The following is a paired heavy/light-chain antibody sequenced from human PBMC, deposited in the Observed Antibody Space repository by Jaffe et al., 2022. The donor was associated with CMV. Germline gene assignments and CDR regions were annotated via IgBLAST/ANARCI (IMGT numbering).Heavy chain of an antibody. CDR3: ARHSYEALDH. Sequence: EVQLVESGGGLVQPGGSLRLSCAASGFTFATYNMNWVRQAPGTGLEWISFISTDSASIYFAESVKGRFSISRDNAKNSLFLQMNSLRDEDTALYYCARHSYEALDHWGQGTLVTVSS. V-gene: IGHV3-48*02. J-gene: IGHJ4*02. CDR1: GFTFATYN. CDR2: ISTDSASI. D-gene: IGHD3-22*01.
Light chain of an antibody. CDR2: KNN. V-gene: IGLV1-51*01. CDR3: GTWDIGLRSSV. CDR1: NSNIGNND. J-gene: IGLJ3*02. Sequence: QSVLTQPPSVSAASGQKVTISCSGSNSNIGNNDVSWYQHFPGTAPKLLIYKNNNRPSGIPDRFSGSKSGTSATLGITGLQTGDEADYYCGTWDIGLRSSVFGGGTKLTVL.